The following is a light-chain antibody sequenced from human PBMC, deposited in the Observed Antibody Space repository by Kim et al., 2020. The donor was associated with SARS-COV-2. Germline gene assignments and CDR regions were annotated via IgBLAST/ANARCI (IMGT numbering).Light chain of an antibody. Sequence: PGERAILSCRASQTIGISLGWYQHKLGQAPRLLIYDAAIRAAGIPDRFSGGGSGTDFTLTISSLEPEDFAIYYYQQRNNWPPAVTFGGGTKVDIK. CDR3: QQRNNWPPAVT. J-gene: IGKJ4*01. CDR2: DAA. V-gene: IGKV3-11*01. CDR1: QTIGIS.